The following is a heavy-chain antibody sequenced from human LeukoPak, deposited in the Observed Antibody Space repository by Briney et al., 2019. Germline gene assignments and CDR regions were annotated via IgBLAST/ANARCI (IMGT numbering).Heavy chain of an antibody. V-gene: IGHV3-23*01. J-gene: IGHJ6*02. Sequence: PGGSLRLSCAASGFTFSSYAMSWVRQAPGKGLEWVSAISGSGGSTYYADSVKGRFTISRDNSKNTLYLQMNSLRSEDTAVYYCWYWRGWKAYYYYGMDVWGQGTTVTVSS. CDR2: ISGSGGST. D-gene: IGHD6-19*01. CDR1: GFTFSSYA. CDR3: WYWRGWKAYYYYGMDV.